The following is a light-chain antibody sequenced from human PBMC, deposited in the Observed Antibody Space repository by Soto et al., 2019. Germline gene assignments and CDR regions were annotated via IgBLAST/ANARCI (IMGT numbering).Light chain of an antibody. Sequence: DIQMTQSPSSLSASVGDRVTITCRASQSISSYLNWYQQKPGKAPKLLIYAASSLQGGVPSRFSGSGFGTDVTLSISSLQPEDFATYYFQQSYSTRWTFGQGTNVEIK. V-gene: IGKV1-39*01. CDR2: AAS. CDR3: QQSYSTRWT. J-gene: IGKJ1*01. CDR1: QSISSY.